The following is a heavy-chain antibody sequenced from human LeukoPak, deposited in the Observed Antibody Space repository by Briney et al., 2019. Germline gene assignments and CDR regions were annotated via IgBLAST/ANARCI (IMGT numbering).Heavy chain of an antibody. V-gene: IGHV3-30-3*01. D-gene: IGHD1-7*01. CDR3: AKARWNYHFDY. J-gene: IGHJ4*02. CDR2: ISYDGSNR. CDR1: GFTFSSYA. Sequence: PGRSLRLSCAASGFTFSSYAMHWVRQAPGKGLEWVAVISYDGSNRYYADSVKGRFTISRDNSKNTLYLQMNSLRADDTAVYYCAKARWNYHFDYWGQGTLVTVSS.